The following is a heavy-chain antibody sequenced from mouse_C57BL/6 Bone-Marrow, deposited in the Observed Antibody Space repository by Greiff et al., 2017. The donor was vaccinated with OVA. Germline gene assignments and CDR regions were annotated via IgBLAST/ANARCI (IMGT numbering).Heavy chain of an antibody. Sequence: QVHVKQSGAELARPGASVKLSCKASGYTFTSYGISWVKQRTGQGLEWIGEIYPRSGNTYYNEKFKGKATLTADKSSSTAYMELRSLTSEDSAVYFCARRWLLLDNWGQGTTLTVSS. D-gene: IGHD2-3*01. J-gene: IGHJ2*01. CDR3: ARRWLLLDN. V-gene: IGHV1-81*01. CDR1: GYTFTSYG. CDR2: IYPRSGNT.